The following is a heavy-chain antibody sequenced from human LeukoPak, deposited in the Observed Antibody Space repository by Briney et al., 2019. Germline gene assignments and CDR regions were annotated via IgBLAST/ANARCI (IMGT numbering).Heavy chain of an antibody. CDR3: ARREYYDFWSGYSTHYYYYYMDV. J-gene: IGHJ6*03. CDR1: GFTFSSYA. CDR2: ISGSGGST. V-gene: IGHV3-23*01. D-gene: IGHD3-3*01. Sequence: GGSLRLSCAASGFTFSSYAMSWVRQAPGRGLEWVSAISGSGGSTYYADSVKGRFTISRDNSKNTLYLQMNSLRAEDTAVYYCARREYYDFWSGYSTHYYYYYMDVWGKGTTVTVSS.